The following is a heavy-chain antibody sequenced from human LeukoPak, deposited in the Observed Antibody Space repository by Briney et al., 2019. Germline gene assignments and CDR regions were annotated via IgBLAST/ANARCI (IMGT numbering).Heavy chain of an antibody. V-gene: IGHV1-24*01. D-gene: IGHD3-10*01. CDR3: ATRGFRGPYP. Sequence: DSVKVSCKVSGYTLTELSMHWVRQTPGKGLEWMGGFDPEDGETIYAQKFQGRVTMTEDTSTDTAYMELSSLRSEDTAVYYCATRGFRGPYPWGQGTLVTVSS. CDR2: FDPEDGET. CDR1: GYTLTELS. J-gene: IGHJ5*02.